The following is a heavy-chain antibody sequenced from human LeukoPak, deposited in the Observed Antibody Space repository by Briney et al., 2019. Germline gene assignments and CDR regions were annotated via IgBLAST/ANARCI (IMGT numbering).Heavy chain of an antibody. D-gene: IGHD5-18*01. CDR3: ARGEDTAMVPPDY. V-gene: IGHV4-61*01. CDR1: GGSVSSGSYY. Sequence: ASETLSLTCTVSGGSVSSGSYYWSWIRQPPGKGLEWIGYIYYSGSTNYNPSLKSRVTISVDTSKNQFSLKLSSVTAADTAVYYCARGEDTAMVPPDYWGQGTLVTVSS. CDR2: IYYSGST. J-gene: IGHJ4*02.